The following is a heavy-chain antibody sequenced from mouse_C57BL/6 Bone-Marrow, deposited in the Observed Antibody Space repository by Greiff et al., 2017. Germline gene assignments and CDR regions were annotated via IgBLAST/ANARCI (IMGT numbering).Heavy chain of an antibody. CDR1: GYTFTDYN. CDR3: ARRGSPYYGSSYDFDY. V-gene: IGHV1-18*01. CDR2: INPNNGGT. Sequence: EVQLQQSGPELVKPGASVKIPCKASGYTFTDYNMDWVKQSHGKSLEWIGDINPNNGGTIYNQKFKGKATLTVAKSSSTAYMELRRLTSEDTAVYYCARRGSPYYGSSYDFDYWGQGTTRTVSS. J-gene: IGHJ2*01. D-gene: IGHD1-1*01.